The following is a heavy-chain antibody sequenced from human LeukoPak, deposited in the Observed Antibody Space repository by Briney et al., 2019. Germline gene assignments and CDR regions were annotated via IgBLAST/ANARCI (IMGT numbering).Heavy chain of an antibody. Sequence: SETLSLTCTVSGGSISSGDYYWSWIRQPPGKGLEWIGYIYYSGSTYYNPSLKSRVTISVDTSKNQFSLKLSSVTAADTAVYYSARWRITGTTLYWFDPWGQGTLVTVSS. J-gene: IGHJ5*02. CDR3: ARWRITGTTLYWFDP. D-gene: IGHD1-7*01. V-gene: IGHV4-30-4*02. CDR2: IYYSGST. CDR1: GGSISSGDYY.